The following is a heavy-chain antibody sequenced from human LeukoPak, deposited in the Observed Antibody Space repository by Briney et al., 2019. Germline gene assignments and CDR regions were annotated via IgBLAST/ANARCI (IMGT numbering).Heavy chain of an antibody. V-gene: IGHV4-34*01. D-gene: IGHD3-3*01. CDR1: GGSFSGYY. J-gene: IGHJ5*02. CDR2: INHSGST. Sequence: SETLSLTCAVYGGSFSGYYWSWIRQPPGKGLEWIGEINHSGSTNYNPSLKSRVTISVDTSKNQFSLKLSSVTAADTAVYYCARGRSYYDFWSGYYRGVGWFDPWGQGTLVTVSS. CDR3: ARGRSYYDFWSGYYRGVGWFDP.